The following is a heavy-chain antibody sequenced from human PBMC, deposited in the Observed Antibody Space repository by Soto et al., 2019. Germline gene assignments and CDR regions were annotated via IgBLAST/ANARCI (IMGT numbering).Heavy chain of an antibody. CDR3: ATDPNYDSSGYSPGWFDP. Sequence: ASVKVSCKVSGYTLTELSMHWVRQAPGKGLEWMGGFDPEDGETIYAQKFQGRVTMTEDTSTDTAYMELSSLRSEDTAVYYCATDPNYDSSGYSPGWFDPWGQGTLVTVSS. CDR1: GYTLTELS. V-gene: IGHV1-24*01. CDR2: FDPEDGET. D-gene: IGHD3-22*01. J-gene: IGHJ5*02.